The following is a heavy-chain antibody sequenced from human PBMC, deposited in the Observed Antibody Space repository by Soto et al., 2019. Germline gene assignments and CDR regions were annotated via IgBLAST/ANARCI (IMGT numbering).Heavy chain of an antibody. Sequence: GGSLRLSCAASGFTFSSYGMHWVRQAPGKGLERVAVIWYDGSNKYYADSVKGRFTISRDNSKNTLSLQMNSLRAEDMAVYYCAREGGYNWNYGGVDYWGQGTLVTVSS. J-gene: IGHJ4*02. CDR1: GFTFSSYG. V-gene: IGHV3-33*01. D-gene: IGHD1-7*01. CDR3: AREGGYNWNYGGVDY. CDR2: IWYDGSNK.